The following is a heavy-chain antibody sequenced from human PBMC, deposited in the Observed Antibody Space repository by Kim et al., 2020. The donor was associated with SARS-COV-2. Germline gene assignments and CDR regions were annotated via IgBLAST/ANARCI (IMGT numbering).Heavy chain of an antibody. Sequence: ASVKVSFKASGYTFTSYYMHWVRQAPGQGLEWMGIINPSGGSTSYAQKFQGRVTMTRDTSTSTVYMELSSLRSEDTAVYYCARDHHPSSWYLYYYYYGMDVWGQGTTVTVSS. CDR1: GYTFTSYY. D-gene: IGHD6-13*01. CDR3: ARDHHPSSWYLYYYYYGMDV. V-gene: IGHV1-46*01. J-gene: IGHJ6*02. CDR2: INPSGGST.